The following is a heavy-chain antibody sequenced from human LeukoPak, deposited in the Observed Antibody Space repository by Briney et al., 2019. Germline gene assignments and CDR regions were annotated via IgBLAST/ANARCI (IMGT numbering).Heavy chain of an antibody. J-gene: IGHJ4*02. V-gene: IGHV1-2*02. CDR2: INPNSGGT. CDR1: GYTFTGYY. Sequence: HGASVKVSCKASGYTFTGYYMHWVRQAPGQGLEWMGWINPNSGGTNYAQKFQGRVTMTRDTSISTAYMELSRLRSDDTAVYYCAREWYNWNFLEEFDYWGQGTLVTVSS. D-gene: IGHD1-7*01. CDR3: AREWYNWNFLEEFDY.